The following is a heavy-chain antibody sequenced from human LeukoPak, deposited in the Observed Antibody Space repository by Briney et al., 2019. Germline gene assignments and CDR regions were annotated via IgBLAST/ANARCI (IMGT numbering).Heavy chain of an antibody. J-gene: IGHJ4*02. D-gene: IGHD3-22*01. CDR3: ARRASHLMYSSGKRYYFDY. V-gene: IGHV3-30*03. CDR1: GFTFNNYG. CDR2: ISYDGSKK. Sequence: GRSLRLSCAASGFTFNNYGMHWVRQAAGKGLEWVAVISYDGSKKYSADSVRGRFTISRDNSKSTLYLQMNGLRVEDTAVYYCARRASHLMYSSGKRYYFDYWGQGTLVTVSS.